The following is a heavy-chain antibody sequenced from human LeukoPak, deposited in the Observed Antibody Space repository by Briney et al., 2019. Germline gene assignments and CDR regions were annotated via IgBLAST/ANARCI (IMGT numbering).Heavy chain of an antibody. CDR3: ARSSMFRGVTVDY. D-gene: IGHD3-10*01. V-gene: IGHV4-39*01. CDR2: IYHSGYT. J-gene: IGHJ4*02. Sequence: PSETLSLTCTVSGDSISSSSYYWGWIRQPPGEALEWIGSIYHSGYTYYNPSLKSRVTISVDTSKSQFSLKLSSVTAADTAVYYCARSSMFRGVTVDYWGQGTLVTVSS. CDR1: GDSISSSSYY.